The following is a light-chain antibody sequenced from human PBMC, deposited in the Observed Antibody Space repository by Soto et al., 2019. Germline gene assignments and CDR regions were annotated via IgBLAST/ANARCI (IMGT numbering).Light chain of an antibody. J-gene: IGLJ3*02. Sequence: QSVLTQSPSTSGTPGQRVTISCSGNTANIGKNYVYWYQQFPGTAPKLLIYSDNQRPSWVPDRFSVSKSDTSASLAISGLRSEDEAVYSCAAWDDRMSGRVFGGGTKVTVL. CDR3: AAWDDRMSGRV. CDR1: TANIGKNY. CDR2: SDN. V-gene: IGLV1-47*02.